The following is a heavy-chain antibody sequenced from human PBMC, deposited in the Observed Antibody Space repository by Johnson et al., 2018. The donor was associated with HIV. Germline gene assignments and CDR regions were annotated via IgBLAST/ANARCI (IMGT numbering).Heavy chain of an antibody. CDR2: ISSSGSTI. D-gene: IGHD6-19*01. CDR1: GFKFDDYG. V-gene: IGHV3-11*04. J-gene: IGHJ3*02. Sequence: QVQLVESGGGVVRPGGSLRLSCAASGFKFDDYGMSWIRQAPGKGLEWVSYISSSGSTIYYQDSVKRRFTISRDNAKNSLYMQMNSRRAEDTAVYYCARDLYYPPSRKPFSSGWYNDAFDIWGQGTMVTVSS. CDR3: ARDLYYPPSRKPFSSGWYNDAFDI.